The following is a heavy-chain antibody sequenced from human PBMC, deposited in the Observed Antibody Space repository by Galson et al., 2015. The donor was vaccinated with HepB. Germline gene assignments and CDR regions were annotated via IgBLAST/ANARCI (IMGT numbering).Heavy chain of an antibody. D-gene: IGHD6-19*01. V-gene: IGHV3-7*03. CDR2: IKQDGSEK. Sequence: SLRLSCATSGFTFSTYCMNWIRQAPGKGLEWVANIKQDGSEKYYVDSVKGRFTISRDNAKNSLYLQMNSLRAEDTAVYYCARETIAVKVGYYYHYIDVWGKGTTVTVSS. J-gene: IGHJ6*03. CDR1: GFTFSTYC. CDR3: ARETIAVKVGYYYHYIDV.